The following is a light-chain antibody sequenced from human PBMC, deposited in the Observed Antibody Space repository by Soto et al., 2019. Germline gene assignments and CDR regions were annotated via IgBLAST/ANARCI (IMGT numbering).Light chain of an antibody. CDR1: QGISSY. CDR2: AAS. CDR3: LQHNSYPWT. V-gene: IGKV1-17*01. J-gene: IGKJ1*01. Sequence: IRMTQSPSSLSASTGDRVTITCRASQGISSYLAWYQQKPGKAPKRLIYAASSLQSGVPSRFSGSGSGTEFTLTISSLQPEDFATYYCLQHNSYPWTFGQGTKVDI.